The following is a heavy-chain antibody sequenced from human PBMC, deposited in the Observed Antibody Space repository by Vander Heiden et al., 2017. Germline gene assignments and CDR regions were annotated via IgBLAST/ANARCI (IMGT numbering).Heavy chain of an antibody. V-gene: IGHV2-26*01. CDR2: IFSNDEK. Sequence: QVTLKESGPVLVKPTETLTLTCTVSGFSLSNARMGVSWIRQPPGKALEWLAHIFSNDEKSYSTALKSRLTISKDTSKSQVVLTMTKMETVDTATYYFARRAWIPGYYFDYWGQGTMVTVYS. CDR3: ARRAWIPGYYFDY. D-gene: IGHD3-9*01. CDR1: GFSLSNARMG. J-gene: IGHJ4*02.